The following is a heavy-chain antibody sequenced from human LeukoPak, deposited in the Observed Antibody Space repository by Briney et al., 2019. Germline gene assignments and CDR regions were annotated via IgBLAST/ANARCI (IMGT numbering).Heavy chain of an antibody. CDR1: GFTFSSYW. J-gene: IGHJ4*02. CDR3: ARGGQSTYGNFDY. Sequence: GGSLRLSCAASGFTFSSYWMHWVRQAPGKGLVWVSRINSDGSSTSYADSVKGRFTISRDNAKNTLYLQMNSLRAEDTAVYYCARGGQSTYGNFDYWGQGTLVTVSS. CDR2: INSDGSST. D-gene: IGHD4-17*01. V-gene: IGHV3-74*01.